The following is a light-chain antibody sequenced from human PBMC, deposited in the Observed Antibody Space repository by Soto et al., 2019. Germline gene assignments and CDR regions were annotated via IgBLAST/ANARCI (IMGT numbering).Light chain of an antibody. CDR1: QDITYY. Sequence: DIQMTQSPSALSASVGDRVTITCQASQDITYYLNWYQLKPGKAPRLLIYDASTLETGVPSRFSGSGSGTLFTFTISSLQPEDIATYFCQQYRDLVFTFGPGNTLDI. V-gene: IGKV1-33*01. CDR3: QQYRDLVFT. J-gene: IGKJ3*01. CDR2: DAS.